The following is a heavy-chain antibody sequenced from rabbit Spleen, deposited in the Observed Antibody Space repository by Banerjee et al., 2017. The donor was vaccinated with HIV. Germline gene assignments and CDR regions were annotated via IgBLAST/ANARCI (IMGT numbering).Heavy chain of an antibody. CDR3: ARVFLGDYYGMDL. D-gene: IGHD4-2*01. CDR1: GFSLSSYP. J-gene: IGHJ6*01. CDR2: IGKTGNT. Sequence: QSVEESGGRLVKPDESLTLTCTVSGFSLSSYPMAWVRQAPGKGLEYIGMIGKTGNTYYATWTKGRFTISKTSSTTVDLKMTSLTTEDTATYFCARVFLGDYYGMDLWGPGTLVTVS. V-gene: IGHV1S44*01.